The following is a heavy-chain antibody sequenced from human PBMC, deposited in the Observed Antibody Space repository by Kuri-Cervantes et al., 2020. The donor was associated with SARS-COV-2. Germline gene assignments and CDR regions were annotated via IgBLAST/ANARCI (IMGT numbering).Heavy chain of an antibody. CDR3: AKGEVCSSTSCYTGASYGMDV. V-gene: IGHV3-23*01. J-gene: IGHJ6*02. D-gene: IGHD2-2*02. CDR1: GFTFSSYA. CDR2: ISGSGGST. Sequence: LSLTCAASGFTFSSYAMHWVRQAPGKGLEWVSAISGSGGSTYYADSVKGRFTISRDNSKNTLYLQMNSLRAEDTAVYYCAKGEVCSSTSCYTGASYGMDVWGQGTTVTVSS.